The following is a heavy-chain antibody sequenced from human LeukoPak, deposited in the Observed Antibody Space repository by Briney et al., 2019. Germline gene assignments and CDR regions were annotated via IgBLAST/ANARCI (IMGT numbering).Heavy chain of an antibody. CDR3: ARLTWQYYFDY. Sequence: KSSETLSLTCTVSGGSISSYYWSWIRQPPGKGLEWIGYIYYSGSTYYNPSLKSRVTISVDTSKNQFSLKLSSVTAADTAVYYCARLTWQYYFDYWGQGTLVTVSS. CDR2: IYYSGST. J-gene: IGHJ4*02. V-gene: IGHV4-59*06. CDR1: GGSISSYY. D-gene: IGHD2-21*01.